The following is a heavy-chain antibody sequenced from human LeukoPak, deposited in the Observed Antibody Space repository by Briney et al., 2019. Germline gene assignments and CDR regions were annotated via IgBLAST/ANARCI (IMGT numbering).Heavy chain of an antibody. V-gene: IGHV3-30*02. Sequence: PGGSLRLSCAASGFTFSSYGMHWVRQAPGKGLEWVAFIRYDGSNKYYADSVKGRFTISRDNSKNTLYLQMNSLRAEDTAVYYCAKGTGDVYYYYYMDVWGKGTTVTVSS. J-gene: IGHJ6*03. CDR3: AKGTGDVYYYYYMDV. CDR2: IRYDGSNK. CDR1: GFTFSSYG. D-gene: IGHD7-27*01.